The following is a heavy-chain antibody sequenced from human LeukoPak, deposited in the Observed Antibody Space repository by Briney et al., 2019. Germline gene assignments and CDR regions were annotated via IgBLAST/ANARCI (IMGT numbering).Heavy chain of an antibody. V-gene: IGHV3-21*01. CDR1: RFTFSSYS. Sequence: GGSLRLSCAASRFTFSSYSMNWVRQAPGKGLEWVSSISSSSSYIYYADSVKGRFTISRDNAKNSLYLQMNSLRAEDTAVYYCARTYDFWSGTPDYWGQGTLVTVSS. J-gene: IGHJ4*02. CDR3: ARTYDFWSGTPDY. CDR2: ISSSSSYI. D-gene: IGHD3-3*01.